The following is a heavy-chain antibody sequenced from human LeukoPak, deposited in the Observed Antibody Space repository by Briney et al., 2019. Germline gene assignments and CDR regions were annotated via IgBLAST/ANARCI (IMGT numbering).Heavy chain of an antibody. CDR1: GLTVSSSY. D-gene: IGHD2-15*01. Sequence: PGGSLRLSCAASGLTVSSSYLNWVRQAPGKGLEWVSIIYSSGNTYYADSVKGRFIISRDNSKNTLYLQMTSLRLEDTAVYYCARERRYCSGVNCYSGLDYWGQGTRVTVSS. V-gene: IGHV3-53*01. CDR3: ARERRYCSGVNCYSGLDY. J-gene: IGHJ4*02. CDR2: IYSSGNT.